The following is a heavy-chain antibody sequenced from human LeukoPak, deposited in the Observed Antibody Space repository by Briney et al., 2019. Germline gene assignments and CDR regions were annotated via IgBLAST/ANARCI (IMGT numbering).Heavy chain of an antibody. D-gene: IGHD3-9*01. J-gene: IGHJ5*02. CDR1: GYTFTGYY. V-gene: IGHV1-2*06. CDR3: ARDPYYDILTGYNWFDP. CDR2: INPNSGGT. Sequence: PGASVKVSCKASGYTFTGYYMHWVRQAPRQGLEWMGRINPNSGGTNYAQKFQGRVTMTRDTSISTAYMELSRLRSDDTAVYYCARDPYYDILTGYNWFDPWGQGTLVTVSS.